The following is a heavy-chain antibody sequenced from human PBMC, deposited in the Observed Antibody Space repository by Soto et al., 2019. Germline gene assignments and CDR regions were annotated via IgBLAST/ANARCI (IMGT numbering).Heavy chain of an antibody. CDR3: ARTFRDIVVVVAATDWFDP. CDR1: GDSVSSNSAA. CDR2: TYYRSKWYN. V-gene: IGHV6-1*01. Sequence: SQTLSLTCAISGDSVSSNSAAWNWIRQSPSRGLEWLGRTYYRSKWYNDYAVSVKSRITINPDTSKNQFSLQLNSVTPEDTAVYYCARTFRDIVVVVAATDWFDPWGQGTLVTV. D-gene: IGHD2-15*01. J-gene: IGHJ5*02.